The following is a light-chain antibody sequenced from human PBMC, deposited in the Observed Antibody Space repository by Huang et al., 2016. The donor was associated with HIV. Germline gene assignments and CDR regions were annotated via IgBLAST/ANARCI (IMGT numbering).Light chain of an antibody. CDR3: QQYNDWPPYT. Sequence: EILMTQSPATLSVSPGERAALSCRASQSIGNNLAWYQQRPGQTPRLLIYDVSIRATGGPARFRGSGSGTEFTLTVSDLQSEDFAFYYCQQYNDWPPYTFGQGTRLEI. CDR1: QSIGNN. J-gene: IGKJ2*01. V-gene: IGKV3D-15*03. CDR2: DVS.